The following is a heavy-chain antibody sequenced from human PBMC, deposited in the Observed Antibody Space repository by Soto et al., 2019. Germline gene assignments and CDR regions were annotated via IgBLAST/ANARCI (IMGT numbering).Heavy chain of an antibody. V-gene: IGHV3-33*01. CDR2: TWYDGSVE. D-gene: IGHD3-9*01. CDR1: GFTFSSHG. J-gene: IGHJ4*02. Sequence: QVQLVESGGGVVQPGRSLRLSCAASGFTFSSHGFHWVRQAPGTGLERVAVTWYDGSVEYYADSVKGRFTISRDNSKNTVYLQMNSLRADDTAIYYRARGGTTLTGLGVQANSFYYWGEGALVSVAA. CDR3: ARGGTTLTGLGVQANSFYY.